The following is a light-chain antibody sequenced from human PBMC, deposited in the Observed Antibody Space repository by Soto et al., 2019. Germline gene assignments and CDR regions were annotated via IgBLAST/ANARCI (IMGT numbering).Light chain of an antibody. CDR2: GAS. CDR1: QSVSSSY. V-gene: IGKV3-20*01. Sequence: EIVLTQSPGTLSLSPGERATLSCRASQSVSSSYLAWYQQNPGQAPRLLIYGASSRATGIPDRFSGSGSGTDFTLTISRLEPEEFAVYYCQQYGSSPETFGQGTKLELK. CDR3: QQYGSSPET. J-gene: IGKJ2*01.